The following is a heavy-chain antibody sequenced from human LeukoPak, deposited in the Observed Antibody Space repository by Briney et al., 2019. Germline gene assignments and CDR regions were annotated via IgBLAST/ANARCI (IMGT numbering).Heavy chain of an antibody. CDR3: VKALTDDAFDI. CDR2: ISRNGDTT. Sequence: GGSLRLSCSASGFTFSTFPMHWVRQAPGKGLEYFSAISRNGDTTYYADSMKGRFTISRDNSKNTLYLQVSSLRPEDTAVYYCVKALTDDAFDIWGQGTMVTVSS. CDR1: GFTFSTFP. J-gene: IGHJ3*02. V-gene: IGHV3-64D*06.